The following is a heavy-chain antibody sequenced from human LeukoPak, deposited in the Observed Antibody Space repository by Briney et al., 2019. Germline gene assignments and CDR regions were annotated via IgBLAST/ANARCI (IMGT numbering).Heavy chain of an antibody. D-gene: IGHD1-26*01. J-gene: IGHJ2*01. Sequence: ASVKVSCKVSGYTPTELSMNWVRQAPGKGLEWMAGFDPEDGETIYAQKFQGRVTMTEDTSTDTAYMELSSLRSEDTAVYYCATDHKPLSVGWELLSFGNWYFDLWGRGTLVTVSS. V-gene: IGHV1-24*01. CDR2: FDPEDGET. CDR1: GYTPTELS. CDR3: ATDHKPLSVGWELLSFGNWYFDL.